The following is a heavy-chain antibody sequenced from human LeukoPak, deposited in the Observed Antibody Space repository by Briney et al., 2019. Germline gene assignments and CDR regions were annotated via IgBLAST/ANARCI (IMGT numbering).Heavy chain of an antibody. Sequence: SETLSLTCAVSGGSISSSSYYWGWIRQPPGKGLEWIGSIYYSGSTYYNPSLKSRVTISVDTSKNQFSLKLSSVTAADTAVYYCARHSFYDFWSGYKEDWGQGTLVTVSS. CDR3: ARHSFYDFWSGYKED. V-gene: IGHV4-39*01. J-gene: IGHJ4*02. D-gene: IGHD3-3*01. CDR1: GGSISSSSYY. CDR2: IYYSGST.